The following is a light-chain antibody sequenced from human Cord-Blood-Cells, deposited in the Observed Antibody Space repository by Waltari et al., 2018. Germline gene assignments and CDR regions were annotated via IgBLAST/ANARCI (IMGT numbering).Light chain of an antibody. Sequence: DIQMTKSPSSLSASVGDRVTITCRASQSISSYLNWYQQKPGKAPKLLIYAASSLQSGVPSRFSGSGSGTDFTLTISSLQPEDFATYYCQQSYGTPRTCGQGTKVEIK. CDR1: QSISSY. V-gene: IGKV1-39*01. CDR2: AAS. J-gene: IGKJ1*01. CDR3: QQSYGTPRT.